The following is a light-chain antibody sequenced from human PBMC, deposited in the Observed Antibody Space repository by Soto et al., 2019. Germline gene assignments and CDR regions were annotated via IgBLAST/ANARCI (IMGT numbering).Light chain of an antibody. CDR3: LQYTNWPPL. CDR2: GAS. V-gene: IGKV3-15*01. J-gene: IGKJ5*01. Sequence: EIVMTQSQATLSVSPGERATLSCRASQSVSSNLAWYQQKPGQAPTLLIYGASTRPSGIPARFSGSGSGTGLTSTTMCLQAEDCRVYVSLQYTNWPPLFGQGTRLEIK. CDR1: QSVSSN.